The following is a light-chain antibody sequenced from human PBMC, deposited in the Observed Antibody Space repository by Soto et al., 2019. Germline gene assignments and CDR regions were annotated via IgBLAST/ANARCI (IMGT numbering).Light chain of an antibody. Sequence: GHRATLSGRASQSVSSTYLAWYQQKPGQAPRLLIYSASSRATGIPDRFSGSGSGTDCTLTISRLETEDVAVYYCQQYGSSPRTFGQGTKVDIK. CDR1: QSVSSTY. J-gene: IGKJ1*01. V-gene: IGKV3-20*01. CDR3: QQYGSSPRT. CDR2: SAS.